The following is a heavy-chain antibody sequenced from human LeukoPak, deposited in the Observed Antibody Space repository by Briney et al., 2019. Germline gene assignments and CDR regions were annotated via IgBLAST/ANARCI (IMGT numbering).Heavy chain of an antibody. CDR2: IKNKIDGGTT. CDR1: GFTFNLAW. Sequence: GGSLRLSCAASGFTFNLAWINWVRQTPGKGLEWVGRIKNKIDGGTTDYAAPVKGRFTISRDDSKNTVYLQMNSLKSEDTALYYCNTDGDYGDYVDSWGQGTLVTVSS. J-gene: IGHJ4*02. D-gene: IGHD4-17*01. CDR3: NTDGDYGDYVDS. V-gene: IGHV3-15*07.